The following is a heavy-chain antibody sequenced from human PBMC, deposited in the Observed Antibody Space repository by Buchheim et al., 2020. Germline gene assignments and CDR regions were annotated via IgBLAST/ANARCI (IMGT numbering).Heavy chain of an antibody. V-gene: IGHV4-30-2*01. CDR3: ARVSTSYDSSGYVNYYYGMDV. J-gene: IGHJ6*02. CDR1: GGSISSGGYS. D-gene: IGHD3-22*01. Sequence: QLQLQESGSGLVKPSQTLSLTCAVSGGSISSGGYSWSWIRQPPGKGLEWIGYIYHSGSTYYNPSLKSRVTISVDRSKKQFSLKLRSVTAADTAVYYCARVSTSYDSSGYVNYYYGMDVWGQGTT. CDR2: IYHSGST.